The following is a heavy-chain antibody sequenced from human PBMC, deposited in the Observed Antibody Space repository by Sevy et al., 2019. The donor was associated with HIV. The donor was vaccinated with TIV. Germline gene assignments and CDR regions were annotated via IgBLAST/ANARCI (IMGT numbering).Heavy chain of an antibody. CDR2: ISYDGSNK. Sequence: GGSLRLSCAASGFTFSSYAMHWVRQAPGKGLEWVAVISYDGSNKYYADSVKGRFTISRDNSKNTLYLQMNSLRAEDTAVYYCARDDGVQLWTPGEGFAFDIWAKGQWSPSPQ. V-gene: IGHV3-30-3*01. CDR3: ARDDGVQLWTPGEGFAFDI. CDR1: GFTFSSYA. J-gene: IGHJ3*02. D-gene: IGHD5-18*01.